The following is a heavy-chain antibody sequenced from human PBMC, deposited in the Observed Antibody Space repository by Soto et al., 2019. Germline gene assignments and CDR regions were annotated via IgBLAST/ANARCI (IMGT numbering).Heavy chain of an antibody. J-gene: IGHJ6*02. CDR3: ARRTNYYYVMDV. Sequence: SETLSLTCTVSCGSITDDYWIWIRQPPGKGLGWIGYFFYNGNTNYNPSLKSRVTISVDTSKNQFSLKLSSVTAADTAVYYCARRTNYYYVMDVWGQGTTVTVSS. CDR1: CGSITDDY. CDR2: FFYNGNT. V-gene: IGHV4-59*01.